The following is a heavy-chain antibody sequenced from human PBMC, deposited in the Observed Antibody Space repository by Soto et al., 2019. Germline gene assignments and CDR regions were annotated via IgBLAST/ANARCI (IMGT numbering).Heavy chain of an antibody. CDR3: ARDRATVTEMYYYYGMDV. CDR1: GGSISSYY. CDR2: IYTSGST. D-gene: IGHD4-4*01. Sequence: SETLSLTCTVSGGSISSYYWSWIRQPAGKGLEWIGRIYTSGSTNYNPSLKSRVTMSVDTSKNQFSLKLSSVTAADTAVYYCARDRATVTEMYYYYGMDVWGQGTTVTVS. V-gene: IGHV4-4*07. J-gene: IGHJ6*02.